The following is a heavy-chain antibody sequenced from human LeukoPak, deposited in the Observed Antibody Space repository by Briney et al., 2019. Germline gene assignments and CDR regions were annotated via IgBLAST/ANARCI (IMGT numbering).Heavy chain of an antibody. CDR3: ARHRATVVVPAAIHEYNWFDP. CDR2: IYTSGSN. V-gene: IGHV4-61*02. Sequence: SQTLSLTCTVSGGSLSSGSYYCSWIRQPAGKGLEWIGRIYTSGSNNYNPSFKSRVTISVDTSKNQFSLKLSSVTAADTAVYYCARHRATVVVPAAIHEYNWFDPWGQGTLVTVSS. J-gene: IGHJ5*02. CDR1: GGSLSSGSYY. D-gene: IGHD2-2*01.